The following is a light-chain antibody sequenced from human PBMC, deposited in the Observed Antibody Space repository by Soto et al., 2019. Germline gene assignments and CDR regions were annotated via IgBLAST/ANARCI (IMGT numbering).Light chain of an antibody. Sequence: DIQMTQSPSSLSSSVGERVTFTCRAGQSISSYLAWYQQKPGKAPKLLIYAASTLQSGVPSRFSGSGSGTEFTLTISSLEPDDFAIYYCQQYNTYSTFGQGTRLEIK. CDR2: AAS. J-gene: IGKJ5*01. CDR3: QQYNTYST. CDR1: QSISSY. V-gene: IGKV1-9*01.